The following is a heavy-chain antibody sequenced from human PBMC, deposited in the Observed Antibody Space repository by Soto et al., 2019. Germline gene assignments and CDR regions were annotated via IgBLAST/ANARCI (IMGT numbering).Heavy chain of an antibody. CDR1: GGSFSSGGYY. CDR3: ARAHSFSGHHGY. D-gene: IGHD2-21*01. CDR2: IYYSGST. Sequence: QLQLQESGPGLVKPSQTLSLACTVSGGSFSSGGYYWSWIRQLPGKGLKWIGYIYYSGSTYYNPSLKSRLTISLVTSKNQSALKLSDMTDEDTAVYYCARAHSFSGHHGYWGQGSLVTVSS. J-gene: IGHJ4*02. V-gene: IGHV4-31*03.